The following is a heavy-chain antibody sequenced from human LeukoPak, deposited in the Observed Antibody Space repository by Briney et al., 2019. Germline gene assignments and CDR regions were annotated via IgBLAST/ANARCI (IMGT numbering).Heavy chain of an antibody. J-gene: IGHJ4*02. D-gene: IGHD6-19*01. Sequence: SETLSLTCTVSGASISSYYWSWIRQPAGKGLEWIGRIYVSGSTTYNPSLESRVTMSLDTSKNQISLKVSSVTAADTAVYYCAAESSGWYGYAYWGQGTLVTVSS. CDR1: GASISSYY. CDR2: IYVSGST. CDR3: AAESSGWYGYAY. V-gene: IGHV4-4*07.